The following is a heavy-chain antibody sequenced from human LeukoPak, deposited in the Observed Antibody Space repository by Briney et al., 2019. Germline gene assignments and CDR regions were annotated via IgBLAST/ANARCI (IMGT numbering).Heavy chain of an antibody. CDR1: GGSISSYY. J-gene: IGHJ6*03. D-gene: IGHD3-3*01. Sequence: SETLSLTCTVSGGSISSYYWSWIRQPPGKGLEWIGYIYYSGSTNYNPSLKSRVTISVDTSKNQFSLKLSSVTAADTAVYYCASTPNYDFWSGYMDVWGKGTTVTVSS. CDR2: IYYSGST. CDR3: ASTPNYDFWSGYMDV. V-gene: IGHV4-59*01.